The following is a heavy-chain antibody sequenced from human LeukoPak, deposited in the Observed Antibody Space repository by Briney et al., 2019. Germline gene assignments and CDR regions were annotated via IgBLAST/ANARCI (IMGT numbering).Heavy chain of an antibody. D-gene: IGHD2-21*02. J-gene: IGHJ2*01. CDR2: ISSSSSTI. CDR3: ARVLGGDQNWYFDL. CDR1: GFTFSSYS. Sequence: GGSLRLSCAASGFTFSSYSMNWVRQAPGKGLEWLSYISSSSSTIYYADSVKGRFTISRDNAKKSLYLQMNSLRAEDTALYHCARVLGGDQNWYFDLWGRGTLVTVSS. V-gene: IGHV3-48*04.